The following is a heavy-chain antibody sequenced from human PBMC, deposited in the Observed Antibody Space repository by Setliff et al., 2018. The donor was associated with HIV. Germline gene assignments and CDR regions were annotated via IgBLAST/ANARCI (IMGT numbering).Heavy chain of an antibody. CDR2: IDQHGSER. CDR1: EFTNFW. J-gene: IGHJ3*02. D-gene: IGHD3-3*01. V-gene: IGHV3-7*01. Sequence: PGGSLRLSCSASEFTNFWMAWVRQAPGKGLEWVANIDQHGSERYYTDSVRGRFTISRDNAKNSLYLQMNSLRAEDTAMYYCTRDLDLTGGEAFDIWGQGTMVTVSS. CDR3: TRDLDLTGGEAFDI.